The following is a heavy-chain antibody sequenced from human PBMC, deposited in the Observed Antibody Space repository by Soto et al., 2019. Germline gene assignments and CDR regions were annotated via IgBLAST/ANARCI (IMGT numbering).Heavy chain of an antibody. D-gene: IGHD6-6*01. CDR2: ISSSSYI. CDR3: AREGKRGQYSSSSFNRDFDY. J-gene: IGHJ4*02. V-gene: IGHV3-21*01. CDR1: GFTFSSYS. Sequence: PGGSLRLSCAASGFTFSSYSMNWVRQAPGKGLEWVSSISSSSYIYYADSVKGRFTISRDNAKNSLYLQMNSLRAEDTAVYYCAREGKRGQYSSSSFNRDFDYWCQGTLVTVSS.